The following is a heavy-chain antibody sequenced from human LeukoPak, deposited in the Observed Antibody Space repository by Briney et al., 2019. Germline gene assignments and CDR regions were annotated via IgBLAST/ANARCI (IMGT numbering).Heavy chain of an antibody. J-gene: IGHJ6*02. CDR3: TSRIRGYSGYERFLYYYYYGMDV. CDR1: GDTFSSYA. Sequence: GASVKVSCKASGDTFSSYAISWVRQAPGRGLEWMGGIIPICGTANYAQKFQGRVTMTGDESTSTAYMELSRLRSEDTAVYYCTSRIRGYSGYERFLYYYYYGMDVWGQGTTVTVSS. D-gene: IGHD5-12*01. CDR2: IIPICGTA. V-gene: IGHV1-69*01.